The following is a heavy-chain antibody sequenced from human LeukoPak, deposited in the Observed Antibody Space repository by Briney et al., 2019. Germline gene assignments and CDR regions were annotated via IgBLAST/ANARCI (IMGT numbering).Heavy chain of an antibody. J-gene: IGHJ4*02. Sequence: PSETLSLTCTVSGDSISSSGYYWGWIRRPPGKGLEWIASIYYSGRTYYYPSLKSRITISVDSSKNQFSLRLSSVTAADTAVYYCARRKYYTIENWGQGTLVTVSS. CDR3: ARRKYYTIEN. CDR2: IYYSGRT. D-gene: IGHD3-10*01. CDR1: GDSISSSGYY. V-gene: IGHV4-39*01.